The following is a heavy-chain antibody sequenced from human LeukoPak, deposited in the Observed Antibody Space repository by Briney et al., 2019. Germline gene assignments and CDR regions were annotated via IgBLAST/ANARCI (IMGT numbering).Heavy chain of an antibody. CDR2: ISYDGSNK. Sequence: GRSLRLSCAVSGCTFSSYGMHWVRQAPGKGLEWVAVISYDGSNKYYADSVKGRFTISRDNSKNTLYLQMNSLRAEDTAVYYCAKGTAMVWGQGTMVTVSS. CDR1: GCTFSSYG. J-gene: IGHJ3*01. V-gene: IGHV3-30*18. D-gene: IGHD5-18*01. CDR3: AKGTAMV.